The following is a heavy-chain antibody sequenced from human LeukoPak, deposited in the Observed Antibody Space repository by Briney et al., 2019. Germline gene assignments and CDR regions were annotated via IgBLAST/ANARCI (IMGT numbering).Heavy chain of an antibody. Sequence: PGGSLRLSCAASEFTFSSYSMNWVRQAPGKGLEWVSFISSSSSTIYYADSVKGRFTISRDNAMNSLSLQMNSLRAEDTAVYYCARDGPWIQLSSPRAFDIWGQGTMVTVSS. J-gene: IGHJ3*02. V-gene: IGHV3-48*01. CDR3: ARDGPWIQLSSPRAFDI. CDR1: EFTFSSYS. CDR2: ISSSSSTI. D-gene: IGHD5-18*01.